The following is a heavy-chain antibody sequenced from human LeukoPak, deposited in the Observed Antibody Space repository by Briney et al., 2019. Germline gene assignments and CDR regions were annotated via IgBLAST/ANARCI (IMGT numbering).Heavy chain of an antibody. CDR2: IYYSGST. CDR1: GRSVSSGSCY. J-gene: IGHJ4*02. Sequence: SETLSLTCTVSGRSVSSGSCYWSWIRQPPGKGLEWIGYIYYSGSTNYNPPPKNRSTISVSTSKNQYSLKQSTVTAADTAVNYCARRTYSSGWSNFDYWGQGTLVTVSS. D-gene: IGHD6-19*01. V-gene: IGHV4-61*01. CDR3: ARRTYSSGWSNFDY.